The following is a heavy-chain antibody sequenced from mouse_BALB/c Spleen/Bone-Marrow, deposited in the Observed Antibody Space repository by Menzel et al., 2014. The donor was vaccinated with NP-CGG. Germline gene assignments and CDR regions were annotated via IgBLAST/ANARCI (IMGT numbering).Heavy chain of an antibody. CDR3: AKIYYDFGGFAH. CDR1: GFSLTDYG. CDR2: IWGVGTT. V-gene: IGHV2-6-5*01. J-gene: IGHJ3*01. D-gene: IGHD2-4*01. Sequence: QVQLKQSGPGLVAPSQSLSITCTVSGFSLTDYGVSWIRQPPGKGLEWLGVIWGVGTTYYNSALKSRLSISKDNSKSQVFLKMNSLQTDDTAIYYCAKIYYDFGGFAHWGQGTLVTVSA.